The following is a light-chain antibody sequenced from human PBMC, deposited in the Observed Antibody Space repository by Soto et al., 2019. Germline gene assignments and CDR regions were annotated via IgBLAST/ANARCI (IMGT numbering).Light chain of an antibody. Sequence: DIQMTQSPSTLSASVGDTVTITCRASQTISSWLAWYQQKPGKAPKLLIHKASSLQSGVPSRFSGSGSGTEFTLTISSLQPDDFATYYCQQYNSYPWTFGQGTKVEIK. CDR1: QTISSW. CDR3: QQYNSYPWT. V-gene: IGKV1-5*03. J-gene: IGKJ1*01. CDR2: KAS.